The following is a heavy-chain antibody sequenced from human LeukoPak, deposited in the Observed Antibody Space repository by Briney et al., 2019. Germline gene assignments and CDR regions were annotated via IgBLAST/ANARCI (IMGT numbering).Heavy chain of an antibody. V-gene: IGHV3-23*01. CDR3: AKAARSPYYFDY. CDR1: GFTFSNFA. J-gene: IGHJ4*02. CDR2: ICSNGGAT. Sequence: GGSLRLSCAASGFTFSNFAMSWVRQAPGKGLECVSVICSNGGATYYADSVKGRFTISRDNSKSTLYLQMNSPRAEDTAVYYCAKAARSPYYFDYWGQGTLVTVSS. D-gene: IGHD3-10*01.